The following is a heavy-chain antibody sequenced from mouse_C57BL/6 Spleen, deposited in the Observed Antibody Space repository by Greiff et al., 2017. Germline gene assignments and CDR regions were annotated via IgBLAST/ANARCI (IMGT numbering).Heavy chain of an antibody. Sequence: VQLQQSGAELVKPGASVKISCKASGYAFSSYWMNWVKQRPGKGLEWIGQIYPGDGDTNYNGKFKGKATLTADKSSSTAYMQLSSLTSEDSAVYFCARGNYGSSLYFDYWGQGTTLTVSS. CDR2: IYPGDGDT. D-gene: IGHD1-1*01. CDR3: ARGNYGSSLYFDY. CDR1: GYAFSSYW. V-gene: IGHV1-80*01. J-gene: IGHJ2*01.